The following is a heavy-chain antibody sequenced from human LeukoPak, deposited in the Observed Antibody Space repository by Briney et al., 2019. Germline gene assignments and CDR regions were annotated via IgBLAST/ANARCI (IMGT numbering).Heavy chain of an antibody. V-gene: IGHV5-10-1*01. J-gene: IGHJ4*02. CDR3: ARRKGCSSTSCPPDF. CDR1: GYSFTSYW. Sequence: GESLKISCKGSGYSFTSYWITWVRQMPGKGLEWMGTIDPSDSYTKYSPSFQGHVTISADKSISTAYLQWSSLKASDTAMYYCARRKGCSSTSCPPDFWGQGTLVTVSS. CDR2: IDPSDSYT. D-gene: IGHD2-2*01.